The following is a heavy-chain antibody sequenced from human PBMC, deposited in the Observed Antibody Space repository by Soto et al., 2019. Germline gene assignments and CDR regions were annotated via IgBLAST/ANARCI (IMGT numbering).Heavy chain of an antibody. CDR3: TADYYDSSGYSDY. CDR2: IKSKTDGGTT. J-gene: IGHJ4*02. Sequence: PRGSLRLSCAASGFTFSNAWMSWVRQAPGKGLEWVGRIKSKTDGGTTDYAAPVKGRFTISRDDSKNTLYLQMNSLKTEDTAVYYCTADYYDSSGYSDYWGQGTLVTVYS. V-gene: IGHV3-15*01. CDR1: GFTFSNAW. D-gene: IGHD3-22*01.